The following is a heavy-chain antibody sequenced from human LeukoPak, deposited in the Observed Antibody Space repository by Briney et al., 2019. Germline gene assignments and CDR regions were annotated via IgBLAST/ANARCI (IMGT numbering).Heavy chain of an antibody. CDR2: INWNGGST. CDR3: ARSSSSWRTNWFDP. J-gene: IGHJ5*02. CDR1: VFTFDDYG. Sequence: GGSLRLSCAASVFTFDDYGMSWVRQAPGKGLEWVSGINWNGGSTGYADSVKGRFTISRDNAKNSLYLQMNSLRAEDTALYYCARSSSSWRTNWFDPWGQGTLVTVSS. V-gene: IGHV3-20*04. D-gene: IGHD6-13*01.